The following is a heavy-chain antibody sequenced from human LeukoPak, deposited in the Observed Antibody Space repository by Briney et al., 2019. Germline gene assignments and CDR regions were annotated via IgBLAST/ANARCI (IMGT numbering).Heavy chain of an antibody. D-gene: IGHD6-13*01. CDR1: GGSISSGSYY. J-gene: IGHJ4*02. Sequence: PSETLSLTCTVSGGSISSGSYYWGWIRQPPGKGLEWIGSIYYSGSTYYNPSLKSRVTISVDKSKNQFSLKLSSVTAADTAVYYCARGEGSSSWYGWGQGTLVTVSS. CDR2: IYYSGST. CDR3: ARGEGSSSWYG. V-gene: IGHV4-39*07.